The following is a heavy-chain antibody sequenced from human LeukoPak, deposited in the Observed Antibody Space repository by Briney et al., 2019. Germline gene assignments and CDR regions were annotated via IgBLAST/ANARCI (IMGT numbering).Heavy chain of an antibody. Sequence: GGSLRLSCAASGFTFSNYAMNWARHAPGKGLKWVSSISDSGGHTYYAHSVKGRLTISRDNSKNTVYLQMNSLRAEDRAVYYCARFSLGYWGQGALVIVSS. D-gene: IGHD7-27*01. CDR2: ISDSGGHT. CDR3: ARFSLGY. V-gene: IGHV3-23*01. J-gene: IGHJ4*02. CDR1: GFTFSNYA.